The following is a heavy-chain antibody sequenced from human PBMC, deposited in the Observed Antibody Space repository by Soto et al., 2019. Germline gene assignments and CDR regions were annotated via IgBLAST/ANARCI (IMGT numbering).Heavy chain of an antibody. CDR3: ARTLGNYYDSSGYVGGSQYYYGMDV. Sequence: SGPTLVNPTQTLTLTCTFSGFSLSTSGMCVSWIRQPPGKALEWLARIDWDDDKYYSTSLKTRLTISKDTSKNQVVLTMTNMDPVDTATYYCARTLGNYYDSSGYVGGSQYYYGMDVWGQGTTVTVSS. D-gene: IGHD3-22*01. V-gene: IGHV2-70*11. J-gene: IGHJ6*02. CDR2: IDWDDDK. CDR1: GFSLSTSGMC.